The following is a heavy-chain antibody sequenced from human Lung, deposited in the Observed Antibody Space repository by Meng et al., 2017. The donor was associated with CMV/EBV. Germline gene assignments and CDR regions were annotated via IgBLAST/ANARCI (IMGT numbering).Heavy chain of an antibody. CDR3: AKDMGGSARYLGVYYYNYGMDL. CDR2: INSDGNST. V-gene: IGHV3-74*01. J-gene: IGHJ6*02. Sequence: ESLKISXAASGFTFSSYRMHWVRQAPGKGLVWVSRINSDGNSTSYADSVKGRFTISRDNANNSLYLQMNSLRTEDTALYYCAKDMGGSARYLGVYYYNYGMDLWGQGTTVTVSS. D-gene: IGHD3-10*01. CDR1: GFTFSSYR.